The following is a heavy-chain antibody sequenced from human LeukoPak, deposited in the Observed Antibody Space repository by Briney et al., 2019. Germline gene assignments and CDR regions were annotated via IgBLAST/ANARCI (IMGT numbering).Heavy chain of an antibody. CDR2: ISWNSGSI. V-gene: IGHV3-9*01. CDR3: AKATVSYYDSSGYYDY. D-gene: IGHD3-22*01. CDR1: GFTFDDYA. J-gene: IGHJ4*02. Sequence: GGSLRLSCAASGFTFDDYAMHWVRHAPGKGLEWVSGISWNSGSIGYADSVKGRFTISRDNAKNSLYLQMNSLRAEDTALYYCAKATVSYYDSSGYYDYWGQGTLVTVSS.